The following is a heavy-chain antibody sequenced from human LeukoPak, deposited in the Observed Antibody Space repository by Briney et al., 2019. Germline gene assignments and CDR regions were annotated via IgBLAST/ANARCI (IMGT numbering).Heavy chain of an antibody. CDR1: GFTFSSYA. D-gene: IGHD2-8*01. J-gene: IGHJ4*02. V-gene: IGHV3-23*01. CDR3: AKDTSIGRYCTNGVCSPFDY. CDR2: ISDTGATT. Sequence: GGSLRLSCAGSGFTFSSYAMSWVRQAPGKGLEWVSAISDTGATTYDADSVKGRFTISRDNSRSTPYLQMNSLRAEDTALYYCAKDTSIGRYCTNGVCSPFDYWGQGTLVTVSS.